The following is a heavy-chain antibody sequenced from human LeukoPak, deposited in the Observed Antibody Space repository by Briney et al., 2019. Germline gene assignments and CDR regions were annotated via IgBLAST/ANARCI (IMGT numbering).Heavy chain of an antibody. V-gene: IGHV3-23*01. CDR3: AKKPSYSSSWYFDY. Sequence: PGGSLRLSCAASGFTFSSYAMSWVRQAPGKGLEWVSAISGSGGSTYYADSVKGRFTISRDNSKNTLHLQMNSPRAEDTAVYYCAKKPSYSSSWYFDYWGQGTLVTVSS. J-gene: IGHJ4*02. D-gene: IGHD6-13*01. CDR2: ISGSGGST. CDR1: GFTFSSYA.